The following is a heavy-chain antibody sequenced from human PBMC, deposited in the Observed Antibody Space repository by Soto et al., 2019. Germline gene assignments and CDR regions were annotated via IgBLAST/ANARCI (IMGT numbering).Heavy chain of an antibody. V-gene: IGHV4-39*07. CDR1: GGSFLTSSYY. D-gene: IGHD2-15*01. CDR3: ARVSVVYGMDV. Sequence: SETLSLTCTVSGGSFLTSSYYWGWIRQPPGKGQEWIGYIYHSGSTYYNPSLKSRVTISVDRSKNQFSLKLSSVTAADTAVYYCARVSVVYGMDVWGQGTTVTVSS. J-gene: IGHJ6*02. CDR2: IYHSGST.